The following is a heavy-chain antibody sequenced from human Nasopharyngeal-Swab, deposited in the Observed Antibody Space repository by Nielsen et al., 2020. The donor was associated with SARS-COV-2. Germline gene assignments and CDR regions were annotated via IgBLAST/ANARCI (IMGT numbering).Heavy chain of an antibody. CDR1: GGTFSSYA. CDR3: ARGSTVVTPVDY. J-gene: IGHJ4*02. V-gene: IGHV1-69*06. Sequence: SVQVSCKASGGTFSSYAISWVRQAPGQGLEWMGGIIPIFGTANYAQKFQGRVTITADKSTSTACVELSSLRSEDTAVYYCARGSTVVTPVDYWGQGTLVTVSS. CDR2: IIPIFGTA. D-gene: IGHD4-23*01.